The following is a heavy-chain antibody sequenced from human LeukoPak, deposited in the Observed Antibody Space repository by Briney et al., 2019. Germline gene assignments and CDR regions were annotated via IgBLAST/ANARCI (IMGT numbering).Heavy chain of an antibody. CDR3: ARDGKIVATAYYYDSSGDPFDY. V-gene: IGHV3-21*01. D-gene: IGHD3-22*01. CDR1: GFTFSSHS. Sequence: GGSLRLSCAASGFTFSSHSMNWVRQAPGKGLEWVSSISSSSSYIYYADSVKGRFTISRDNAKNSLYLQMNSLRAEDTAVYYCARDGKIVATAYYYDSSGDPFDYWGQGTLVTVSS. CDR2: ISSSSSYI. J-gene: IGHJ4*02.